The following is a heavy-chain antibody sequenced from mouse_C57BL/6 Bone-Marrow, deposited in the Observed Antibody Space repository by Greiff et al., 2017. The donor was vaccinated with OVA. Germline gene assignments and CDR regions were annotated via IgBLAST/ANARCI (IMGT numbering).Heavy chain of an antibody. Sequence: EVQVVESGGGLVQPGGSMKLSCAASGFTFSDAWMDWVRQSPEKGLEWVAEIRNKANNHATYYAESVKGRFTISRDDSKSSVYLQMNSLRAEDTGIYYCTIQGYGSSYDAMDYWGQGTSVTVSS. CDR1: GFTFSDAW. J-gene: IGHJ4*01. D-gene: IGHD1-1*01. CDR3: TIQGYGSSYDAMDY. CDR2: IRNKANNHAT. V-gene: IGHV6-6*01.